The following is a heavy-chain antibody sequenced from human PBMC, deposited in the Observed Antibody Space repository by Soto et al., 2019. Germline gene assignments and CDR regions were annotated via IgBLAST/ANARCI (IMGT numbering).Heavy chain of an antibody. CDR1: GFTFSSYW. CDR2: INSDGRST. Sequence: SGGSLRLSCAASGFTFSSYWMHWVRQAPGKGLVRVSRINSDGRSTSNADSVKGRFTISRDNAKNTLYLQMNILRAENTAVYNYARGAFGSGYNMGYYYMDVWGQGTTVTVSS. J-gene: IGHJ6*03. CDR3: ARGAFGSGYNMGYYYMDV. D-gene: IGHD5-12*01. V-gene: IGHV3-74*01.